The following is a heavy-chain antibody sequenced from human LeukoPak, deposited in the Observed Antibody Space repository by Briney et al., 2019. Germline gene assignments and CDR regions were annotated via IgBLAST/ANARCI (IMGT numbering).Heavy chain of an antibody. CDR3: AKDLRRGPFDY. D-gene: IGHD3-10*01. CDR2: IGGRDSRI. V-gene: IGHV3-23*01. CDR1: GFTFSSHD. J-gene: IGHJ4*02. Sequence: PGGSLRLSCEASGFTFSSHDMIWVRQAPGKGLEWVSDIGGRDSRINYADSVKGRFTISRDNSKNTLYLQMNSLRAEDTAVYYCAKDLRRGPFDYWGQGTLVTVSS.